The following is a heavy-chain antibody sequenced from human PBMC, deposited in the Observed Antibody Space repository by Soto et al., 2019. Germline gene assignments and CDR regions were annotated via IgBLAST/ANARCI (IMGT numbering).Heavy chain of an antibody. CDR3: ANRGTTVTTSLWY. J-gene: IGHJ4*02. D-gene: IGHD4-17*01. Sequence: EVQLVESGGGLVQPGGSLRLSCAASGFTVSNNYMCWVRQAPGKGLEWVSLIYSGGVTHYADSVRGRFTTSRDNSRNTLYLQMNSLRADDTAVYYCANRGTTVTTSLWYWGQGTLVTVSS. CDR2: IYSGGVT. V-gene: IGHV3-66*01. CDR1: GFTVSNNY.